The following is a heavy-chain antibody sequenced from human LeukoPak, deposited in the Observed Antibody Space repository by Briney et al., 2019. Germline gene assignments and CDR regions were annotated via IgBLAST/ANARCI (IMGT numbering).Heavy chain of an antibody. Sequence: PSRILSFTCTVSGGSISSYYWSWIRKPPGKGLEWIGYIYYSGSTNYNPSLKSQVTISVDTSKNQFSLKLSSVTAADTAVYYCGSGTGYFDYWGQGTLVSVFS. CDR2: IYYSGST. D-gene: IGHD1-1*01. J-gene: IGHJ4*02. CDR1: GGSISSYY. V-gene: IGHV4-59*01. CDR3: GSGTGYFDY.